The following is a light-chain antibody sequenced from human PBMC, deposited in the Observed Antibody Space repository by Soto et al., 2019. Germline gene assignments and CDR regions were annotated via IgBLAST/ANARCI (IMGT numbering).Light chain of an antibody. J-gene: IGLJ1*01. CDR1: SSNIGAGYD. V-gene: IGLV1-40*01. CDR2: GNS. CDR3: QSYDSSLSGSV. Sequence: QSVLTHPPSVSGAPGQRVTISCTGISSNIGAGYDVHWYQQLPGTAPKLLIYGNSNRPSGVPDRFSGSKSGTSASLAITGLQAEDEADYYCQSYDSSLSGSVLGTGTKLTVL.